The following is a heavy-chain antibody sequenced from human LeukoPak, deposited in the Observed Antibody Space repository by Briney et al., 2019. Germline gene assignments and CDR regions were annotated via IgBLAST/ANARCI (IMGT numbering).Heavy chain of an antibody. D-gene: IGHD4-23*01. CDR3: AGLGGNPDY. V-gene: IGHV1-2*02. Sequence: GASVKVSCKASGGTFSSYAISWVRQAPGQGLEWMGWINPNSGGTNYAQKFQGRVTMTRDTSISTAYMELSRLRSDDTAVYYCAGLGGNPDYWGQGTLVTVSS. CDR1: GGTFSSYA. J-gene: IGHJ4*02. CDR2: INPNSGGT.